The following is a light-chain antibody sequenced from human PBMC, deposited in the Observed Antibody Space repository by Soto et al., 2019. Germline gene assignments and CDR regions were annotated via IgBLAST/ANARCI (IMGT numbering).Light chain of an antibody. CDR3: QLSSKWPQIT. CDR1: QSVGSD. Sequence: EFVFTQSPATLSVSPGERATLSCRASQSVGSDLAWYQQKPGQAPRFLMYDASNRATGIPARFSGSASGTDFTLTISSLEPEDLAVYYCQLSSKWPQITFGQRKR. CDR2: DAS. V-gene: IGKV3-11*01. J-gene: IGKJ5*01.